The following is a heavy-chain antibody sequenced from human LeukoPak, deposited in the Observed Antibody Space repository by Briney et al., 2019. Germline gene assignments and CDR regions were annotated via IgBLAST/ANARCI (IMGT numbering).Heavy chain of an antibody. CDR1: GGSISSSSYY. CDR3: ARETTVTTCVFDY. J-gene: IGHJ4*02. V-gene: IGHV4-39*07. Sequence: SETLSLTCTVSGGSISSSSYYWGWFRQPPGKGLEWIGSIYYSGSTYYNPSLKSRVTISVDTSKNQFSLKLSSVTAADTAVYYCARETTVTTCVFDYWGQGTLVTVSS. CDR2: IYYSGST. D-gene: IGHD4-11*01.